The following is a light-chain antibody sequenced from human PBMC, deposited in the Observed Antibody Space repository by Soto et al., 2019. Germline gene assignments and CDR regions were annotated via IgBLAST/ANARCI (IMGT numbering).Light chain of an antibody. CDR1: QNIRSD. J-gene: IGKJ1*01. CDR3: QQYNNRPRT. CDR2: GAS. V-gene: IGKV3-15*01. Sequence: EIVMTQSPATLSVSPGERATLSCRASQNIRSDLAWYQQKPGQAPRLLIYGASTRATGIPARFSGSGSGTEFSLTISSLLSEDFAVYYCQQYNNRPRTFGQGTKVDIK.